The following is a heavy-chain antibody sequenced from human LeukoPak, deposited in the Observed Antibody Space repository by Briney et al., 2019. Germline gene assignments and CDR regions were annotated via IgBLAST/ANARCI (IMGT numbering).Heavy chain of an antibody. CDR3: ARDLDTALEFDY. CDR1: GGTFSSYA. Sequence: SVKVSCKASGGTFSSYAISWVRQAPGQGLEWMGRIIPIFGTANYAQKFQGRVTITTDESTSTAYMELSSLRSEDTAVNYCARDLDTALEFDYWGQGTLVTVSS. D-gene: IGHD5-18*01. V-gene: IGHV1-69*05. CDR2: IIPIFGTA. J-gene: IGHJ4*02.